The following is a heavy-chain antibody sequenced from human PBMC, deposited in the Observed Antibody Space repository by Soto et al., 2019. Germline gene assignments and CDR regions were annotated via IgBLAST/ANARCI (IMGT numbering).Heavy chain of an antibody. D-gene: IGHD3-10*01. J-gene: IGHJ3*02. CDR3: ARVDYFGSGSYQGPPDAFDI. CDR1: GFTFSSYW. V-gene: IGHV3-7*01. CDR2: IKRDGSKK. Sequence: GGSLRLSCAASGFTFSSYWMHWVRQAPGKGLVWVANIKRDGSKKYYVDSVKGRFTISRDNAKNSLYLQMNSLRAEDTAVYYCARVDYFGSGSYQGPPDAFDIWGQGTMVTVSS.